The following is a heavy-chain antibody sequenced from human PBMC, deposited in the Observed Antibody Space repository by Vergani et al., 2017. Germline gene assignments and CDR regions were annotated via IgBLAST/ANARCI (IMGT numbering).Heavy chain of an antibody. CDR3: ARTESFILRYFHWAL. J-gene: IGHJ4*02. V-gene: IGHV4-59*08. CDR2: IHYSENT. CDR1: FDSIRNLY. D-gene: IGHD3-9*01. Sequence: QVQLQESGPGLVKSSETLSLTCSVSFDSIRNLYCNWIRQPPGKGLEWIGSIHYSENTNYNPSLKTRVTISVDTSKNQFSLEVTPVTAADTAIYFCARTESFILRYFHWALWGQGTLVTVSS.